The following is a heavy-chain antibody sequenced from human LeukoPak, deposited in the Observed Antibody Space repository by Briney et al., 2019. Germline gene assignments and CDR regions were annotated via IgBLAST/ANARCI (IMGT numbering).Heavy chain of an antibody. Sequence: PSETLSLTCAVYGGSFSGYYWSWIRQPPGKGLEWIGEINHSGSTNYNPSLKSRVTISVDTSKNQFSLKLSSVTAADTAVYYCARSRRKHCSSTSCYILVYYYYYMDVWGKGTTVTVSS. CDR2: INHSGST. CDR1: GGSFSGYY. D-gene: IGHD2-2*02. V-gene: IGHV4-34*01. CDR3: ARSRRKHCSSTSCYILVYYYYYMDV. J-gene: IGHJ6*03.